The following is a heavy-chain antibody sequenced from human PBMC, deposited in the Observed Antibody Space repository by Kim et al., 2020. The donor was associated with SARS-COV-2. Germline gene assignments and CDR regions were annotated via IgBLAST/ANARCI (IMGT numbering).Heavy chain of an antibody. V-gene: IGHV1-2*06. Sequence: ASVKVSCKASGYTFTGYYMHWVRQAPGQGLEWMGRINPNSGGTNYAQKFQGRVTMTRDTSISTAYMELSRLRSDDTAVYYCARDSDQPEYSYGSFGMDVWGQGTTVTVSS. CDR1: GYTFTGYY. CDR3: ARDSDQPEYSYGSFGMDV. J-gene: IGHJ6*02. D-gene: IGHD5-18*01. CDR2: INPNSGGT.